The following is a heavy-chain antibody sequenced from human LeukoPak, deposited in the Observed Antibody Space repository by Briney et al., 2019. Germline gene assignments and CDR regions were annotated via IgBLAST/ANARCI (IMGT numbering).Heavy chain of an antibody. J-gene: IGHJ4*02. CDR2: IYYSGST. Sequence: SETLSLTCTVSGGSISSYYWSWIRQPAGKGLEWIGSIYYSGSTYYNPSLKSRVTISVDTSKNQFSLKLSSVTAADTAVYYCARAKTGTLYYFDYWGQGTPVTVSS. CDR3: ARAKTGTLYYFDY. D-gene: IGHD1-1*01. V-gene: IGHV4-59*05. CDR1: GGSISSYY.